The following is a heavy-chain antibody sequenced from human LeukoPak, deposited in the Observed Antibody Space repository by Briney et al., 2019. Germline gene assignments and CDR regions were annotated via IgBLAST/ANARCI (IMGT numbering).Heavy chain of an antibody. CDR2: ISSSSNTI. J-gene: IGHJ6*03. V-gene: IGHV3-48*01. CDR3: ARDLHPTVTTYYYFYMDV. Sequence: GGSLRLSCAASGFTFSSYSMNWVRQAPGKGLEWVSYISSSSNTIYYADSVKGRFTISRDNAKNSLYLQMNSLRAEDTAVYYCARDLHPTVTTYYYFYMDVWGKGTTVTVSS. D-gene: IGHD4-11*01. CDR1: GFTFSSYS.